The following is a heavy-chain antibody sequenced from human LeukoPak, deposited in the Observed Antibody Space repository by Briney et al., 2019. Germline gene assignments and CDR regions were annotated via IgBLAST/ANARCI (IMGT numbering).Heavy chain of an antibody. Sequence: ASVKVSCKASGYTFTSYDINWVRQATGQGLEWMGWMNPNSGNTGYAQKFQGRVTMTRNTSISTAYMELSSLRSEDTAVYYCARGGPLGYCSSTSCYGEEHFQHWGQGTLVTVSS. V-gene: IGHV1-8*01. CDR1: GYTFTSYD. CDR2: MNPNSGNT. J-gene: IGHJ1*01. D-gene: IGHD2-2*01. CDR3: ARGGPLGYCSSTSCYGEEHFQH.